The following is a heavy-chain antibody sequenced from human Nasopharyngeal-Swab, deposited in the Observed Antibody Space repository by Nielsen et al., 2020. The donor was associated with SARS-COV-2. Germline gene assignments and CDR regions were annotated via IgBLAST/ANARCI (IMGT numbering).Heavy chain of an antibody. D-gene: IGHD2-2*01. Sequence: VRQMPGKGLEWIGAASQGGGTNYNPSVKNRGSSSVATSKNQFSLKLSSGTAAETAVYYCARGGAGVVPSPVLGLGPYYSYYYMDVWGKGTTVTVSS. V-gene: IGHV4-34*01. CDR3: ARGGAGVVPSPVLGLGPYYSYYYMDV. CDR2: ASQGGGT. J-gene: IGHJ6*03.